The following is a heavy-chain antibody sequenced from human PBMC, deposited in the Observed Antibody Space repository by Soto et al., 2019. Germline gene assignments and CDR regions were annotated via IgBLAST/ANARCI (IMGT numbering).Heavy chain of an antibody. CDR2: IYYSGST. CDR1: GGSSSSYY. Sequence: SETLSLTCTVSGGSSSSYYWSWIRQPPGKGLEWIGYIYYSGSTNYNPSLKSRVTISVDTSKNQFSLKLSSVTAADTAVYYCARDIQRMAAAGTGGYYYYGMDVWGQGTTVTVS. J-gene: IGHJ6*02. V-gene: IGHV4-59*01. CDR3: ARDIQRMAAAGTGGYYYYGMDV. D-gene: IGHD6-13*01.